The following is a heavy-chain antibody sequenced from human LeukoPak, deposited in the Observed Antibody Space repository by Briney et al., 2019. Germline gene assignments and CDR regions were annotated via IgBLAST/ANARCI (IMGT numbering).Heavy chain of an antibody. V-gene: IGHV4-31*03. CDR2: IYDSGCT. J-gene: IGHJ4*02. D-gene: IGHD3-22*01. Sequence: SETLSLTCTVSGGSISSGGYYWSWIRQHSVRGLEWIGYIYDSGCTYYNPSLKSRVTISVDTSKNHFSLKLSSVTAADTAVYYCARVTMIVVVIDYWGQGTLVTVSS. CDR3: ARVTMIVVVIDY. CDR1: GGSISSGGYY.